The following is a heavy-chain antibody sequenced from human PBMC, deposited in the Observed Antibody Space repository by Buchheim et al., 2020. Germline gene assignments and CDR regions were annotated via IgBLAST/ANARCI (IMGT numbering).Heavy chain of an antibody. CDR3: AIGRYCSGGSCYSHYYYYYMDV. D-gene: IGHD2-15*01. V-gene: IGHV1-8*01. CDR1: GYTFTSYD. Sequence: QVQLVQSGAEVKKPGASVKVSCKASGYTFTSYDINWVRQATGQGLEWMGWMNPNSGNTGYAQKFQGRVTMTRNTSISTAYMELSSLRSEDTAVYYCAIGRYCSGGSCYSHYYYYYMDVWGKGTT. J-gene: IGHJ6*03. CDR2: MNPNSGNT.